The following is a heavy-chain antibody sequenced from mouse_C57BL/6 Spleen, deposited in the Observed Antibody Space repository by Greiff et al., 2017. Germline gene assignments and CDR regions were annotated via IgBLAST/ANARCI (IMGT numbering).Heavy chain of an antibody. Sequence: QVQLQQPGAELVMPGASVKLSCKASGYNFTSDWMHWVKQRPGQGLEWIGEIDPSDSYTNYNQKFKGKSTFTVDKSSSTAYMQLSSLTSEDSAVYYCARRDYYGSCWFAYWGQGTLVTVSA. J-gene: IGHJ3*01. CDR3: ARRDYYGSCWFAY. D-gene: IGHD1-1*01. CDR1: GYNFTSDW. CDR2: IDPSDSYT. V-gene: IGHV1-69*01.